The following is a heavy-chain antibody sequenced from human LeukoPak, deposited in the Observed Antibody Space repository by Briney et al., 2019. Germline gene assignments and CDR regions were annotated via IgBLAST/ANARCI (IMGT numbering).Heavy chain of an antibody. V-gene: IGHV4-59*01. CDR3: ALSVAVAGTPDY. J-gene: IGHJ4*02. CDR2: IYYSGST. D-gene: IGHD6-19*01. CDR1: GGSISSYY. Sequence: SETLSLTCTVSGGSISSYYWSCIRQPPGKGLEWIGYIYYSGSTNYNPSLKSRVTISVDTSKNQFSLKLSSVTAADTTVYYCALSVAVAGTPDYWGQGTLVTVSS.